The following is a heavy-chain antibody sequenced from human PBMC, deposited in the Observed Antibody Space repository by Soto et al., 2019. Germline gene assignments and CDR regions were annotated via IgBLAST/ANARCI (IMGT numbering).Heavy chain of an antibody. CDR2: INPDAGAT. Sequence: QVQLVQSGAEVKKPGASVTLSCKASAYIFTTYHIHWVRQAPGQGLEWMGLINPDAGATNYAQRFQGRLRLTRDTSTSTVYMELRSLRFDDTAVYYCARGDIVLVPASEGNWFDPWGQGTLVTVSS. J-gene: IGHJ5*02. CDR3: ARGDIVLVPASEGNWFDP. CDR1: AYIFTTYH. D-gene: IGHD2-2*01. V-gene: IGHV1-46*01.